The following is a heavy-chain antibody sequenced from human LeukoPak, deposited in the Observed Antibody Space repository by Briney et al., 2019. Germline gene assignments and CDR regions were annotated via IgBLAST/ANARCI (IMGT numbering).Heavy chain of an antibody. Sequence: SETLSLTCTVSVGSISSSSYYWGWIRQPPGKGLEWIGSIYYSESIYYNPSLKSRVTISGDTSKNQFSLKLSSVTAADTAVYYCARHRHDSSGYYYVANWFDPWGQGTLVTVSS. D-gene: IGHD3-22*01. J-gene: IGHJ5*02. CDR2: IYYSESI. V-gene: IGHV4-39*01. CDR3: ARHRHDSSGYYYVANWFDP. CDR1: VGSISSSSYY.